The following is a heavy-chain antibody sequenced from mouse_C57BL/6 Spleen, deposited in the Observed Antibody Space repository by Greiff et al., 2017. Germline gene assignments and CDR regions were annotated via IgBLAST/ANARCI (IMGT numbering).Heavy chain of an antibody. J-gene: IGHJ3*01. Sequence: QVQLKESGPELVKPGASVKISCKASGYAFSSSWMNWVKQRPGKGLEWIGRIYPGDGDTNYNGKFKGKATLTADKSSSTAYMQLSSLTSEDSAVYFCAIYYGSSSWFAYWGQGTLVTVSA. V-gene: IGHV1-82*01. CDR1: GYAFSSSW. D-gene: IGHD1-1*01. CDR2: IYPGDGDT. CDR3: AIYYGSSSWFAY.